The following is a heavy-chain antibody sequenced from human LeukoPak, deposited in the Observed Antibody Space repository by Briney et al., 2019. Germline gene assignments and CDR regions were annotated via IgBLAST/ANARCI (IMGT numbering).Heavy chain of an antibody. CDR1: GFTFSNAW. CDR2: IKSKTDGGTT. J-gene: IGHJ4*02. CDR3: TTGTYCSSTSCYLDY. Sequence: PGGSLRLSCAASGFTFSNAWMSWVRQAPGKGLEWVGRIKSKTDGGTTDYAAPVKGRFTISRDDSKNTLYLQMNSLKTEDTAVYYCTTGTYCSSTSCYLDYWGQGTLVTVSS. D-gene: IGHD2-2*01. V-gene: IGHV3-15*01.